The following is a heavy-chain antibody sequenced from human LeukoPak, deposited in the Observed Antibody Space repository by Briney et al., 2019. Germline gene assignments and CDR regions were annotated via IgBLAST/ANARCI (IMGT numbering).Heavy chain of an antibody. CDR1: GFTVSSNS. V-gene: IGHV3-53*01. CDR3: AKDQGTGSGSYSWGYFDF. J-gene: IGHJ4*02. Sequence: GGSLRLSCTVSGFTVSSNSMSWVRQAPGKGLEWVSFIYNSSRIHYSDSVKGRFTISRDNSKNTLYLQMNSLRAEDTAAYYCAKDQGTGSGSYSWGYFDFWGQGTLVTVSS. D-gene: IGHD3-10*01. CDR2: IYNSSRI.